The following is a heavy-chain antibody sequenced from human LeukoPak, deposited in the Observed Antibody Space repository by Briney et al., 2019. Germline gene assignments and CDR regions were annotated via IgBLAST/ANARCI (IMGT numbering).Heavy chain of an antibody. J-gene: IGHJ3*02. D-gene: IGHD2-21*02. Sequence: GGSLRLSCAASGFTFSSYAMHWVRQAPGKGLEWVAVISYDGSNKYYADSVKGRFTISRDNSKNTLYLQMNSLRAEDTAVYYCASAYCGGDCYYAFDIWGQGTMVTVSP. CDR1: GFTFSSYA. CDR3: ASAYCGGDCYYAFDI. CDR2: ISYDGSNK. V-gene: IGHV3-30*14.